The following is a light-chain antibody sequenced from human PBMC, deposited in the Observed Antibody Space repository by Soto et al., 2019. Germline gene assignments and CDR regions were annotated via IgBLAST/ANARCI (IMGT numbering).Light chain of an antibody. V-gene: IGLV1-40*01. CDR2: ANS. J-gene: IGLJ2*01. CDR3: QSYDSSLSVV. Sequence: QSVLTQPPSVSGAPGQRVTMSCTGSSSNIGAGYDVHWYQHLPGTAPKLLIYANSNRPSGVPDRFSGSKSGTSASLAITGLQAEDEADYYCQSYDSSLSVVFGGGTKLTVL. CDR1: SSNIGAGYD.